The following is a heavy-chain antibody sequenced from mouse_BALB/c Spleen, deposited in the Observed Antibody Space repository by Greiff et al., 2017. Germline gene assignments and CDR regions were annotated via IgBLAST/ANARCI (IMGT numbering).Heavy chain of an antibody. V-gene: IGHV14-1*02. CDR2: IDPENGNT. D-gene: IGHD2-1*01. Sequence: EVQLQQSGAELVRPGALVKLSCKASGFNIKDYYMHWVKQRPEQGLEWIGWIDPENGNTIYDPKFQGKASITADTSSNTAYLQLSSLTSEDTAVYYCAWGNRFAYWGQGTLVTVSA. CDR1: GFNIKDYY. J-gene: IGHJ3*01. CDR3: AWGNRFAY.